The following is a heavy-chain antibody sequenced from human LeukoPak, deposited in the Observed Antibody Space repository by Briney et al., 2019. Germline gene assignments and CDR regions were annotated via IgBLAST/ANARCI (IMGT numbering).Heavy chain of an antibody. CDR1: GGSISSYY. V-gene: IGHV4-59*12. Sequence: PSETLSLTCTVSGGSISSYYWSWIRQPPGKGLEWIGYIYYSGSTNYDPSLKSRVTISVDTSKNQFSLELSSVTAADTAVHYCARTFRESYYDFWSGYSTLDYWGQGTLVTVSS. D-gene: IGHD3-3*01. J-gene: IGHJ4*02. CDR2: IYYSGST. CDR3: ARTFRESYYDFWSGYSTLDY.